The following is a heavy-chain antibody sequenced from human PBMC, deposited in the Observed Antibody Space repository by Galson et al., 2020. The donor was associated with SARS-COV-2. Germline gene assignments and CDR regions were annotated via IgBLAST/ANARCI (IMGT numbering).Heavy chain of an antibody. CDR3: VKAADFLWFGESRSMDV. D-gene: IGHD3-10*01. J-gene: IGHJ6*02. CDR1: GFTFSNYG. Sequence: QLGESLKISCAASGFTFSNYGMHWVRQAPGKGLEWVAVISYEGSKKYYEDSLKGRFTISRDSSKNTLYLQMSSLSAEDTAVYFCVKAADFLWFGESRSMDVWGQGTTVTVSS. V-gene: IGHV3-30*18. CDR2: ISYEGSKK.